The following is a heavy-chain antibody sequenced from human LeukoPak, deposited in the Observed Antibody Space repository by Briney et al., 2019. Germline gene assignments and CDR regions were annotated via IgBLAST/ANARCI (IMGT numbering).Heavy chain of an antibody. CDR2: INPNSGGT. Sequence: ASVTVSCKASGYTFTTYYFHWVRQAPGQGLEWMGWINPNSGGTNYAQKFQGRVTMTRDTSVSTPYMDLSRLTSDDTAVYYCARGGGSSHFDYWGQGTLVIVSS. D-gene: IGHD2-15*01. J-gene: IGHJ4*02. V-gene: IGHV1-2*02. CDR1: GYTFTTYY. CDR3: ARGGGSSHFDY.